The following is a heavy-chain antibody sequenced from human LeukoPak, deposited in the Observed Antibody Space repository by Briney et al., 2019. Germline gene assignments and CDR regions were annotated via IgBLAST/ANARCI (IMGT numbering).Heavy chain of an antibody. Sequence: GGSLRLSCAASGFTFSSYSMNWVRQAPGKGLEWVSYISSSSSTIYYPDSVKGRFTISRDNAKNSLYLQMNSLRAEDTAVYYCAREKSVPGAFDIWGQGTMVTVSS. CDR2: ISSSSSTI. J-gene: IGHJ3*02. CDR3: AREKSVPGAFDI. V-gene: IGHV3-48*01. D-gene: IGHD1-14*01. CDR1: GFTFSSYS.